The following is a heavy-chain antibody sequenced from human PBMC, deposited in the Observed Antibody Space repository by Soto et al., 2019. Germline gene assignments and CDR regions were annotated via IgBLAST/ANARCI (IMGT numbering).Heavy chain of an antibody. D-gene: IGHD6-13*01. Sequence: GASVQVSCKASGYTFTSYGISWVRQAPGQGLAWMGWISAYNGNTNYGQKLQGRVTMTTDTSTRTAYMELRSLMSDDTAVHYCARDRSRMGQLASYYFDYGGKGAVVAAS. J-gene: IGHJ4*02. V-gene: IGHV1-18*04. CDR2: ISAYNGNT. CDR3: ARDRSRMGQLASYYFDY. CDR1: GYTFTSYG.